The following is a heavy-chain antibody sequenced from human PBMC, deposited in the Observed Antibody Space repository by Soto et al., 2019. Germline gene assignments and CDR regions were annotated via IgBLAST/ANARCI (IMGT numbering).Heavy chain of an antibody. CDR2: IYYSGGT. CDR3: TRERSDDNYFDP. J-gene: IGHJ5*02. CDR1: GAALSSVGYF. V-gene: IGHV4-61*08. Sequence: SSETLSLTCTVSGAALSSVGYFYTWLRQPPGKRLEGGGNIYYSGGTNYSPAHKSRVTISLGKSKSQFSLRLISVTAAEPAVYYCTRERSDDNYFDPWGQGTLVTVSS.